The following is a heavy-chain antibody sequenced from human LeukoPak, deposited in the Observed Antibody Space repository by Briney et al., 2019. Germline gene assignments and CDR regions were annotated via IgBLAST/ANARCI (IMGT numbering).Heavy chain of an antibody. V-gene: IGHV1-69*06. CDR1: GDTFGTFS. J-gene: IGHJ4*02. Sequence: SVKVSCKASGDTFGTFSFNWVRQAPSEGLEWLGGLTPLAGTPNYAQKFQGRLTISADKSTSTVYMELSRLTSEDTAVYFCAKFWSGYYTDWGQGTLVTVSS. D-gene: IGHD3-3*01. CDR2: LTPLAGTP. CDR3: AKFWSGYYTD.